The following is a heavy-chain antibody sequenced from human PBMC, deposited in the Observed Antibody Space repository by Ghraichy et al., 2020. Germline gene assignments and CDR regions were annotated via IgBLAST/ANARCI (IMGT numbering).Heavy chain of an antibody. CDR1: GFTFSTYW. D-gene: IGHD6-13*01. CDR3: ARDSRDRPSVGTFDY. Sequence: GGSLRLSCEASGFTFSTYWVTWVRQAPGRGLEWLANINGDGTERYYADSLKGQFTISRDNAKNSLFLQMDSLRAEDTAVYYCARDSRDRPSVGTFDYWGQGTLVTVSS. J-gene: IGHJ4*02. V-gene: IGHV3-7*03. CDR2: INGDGTER.